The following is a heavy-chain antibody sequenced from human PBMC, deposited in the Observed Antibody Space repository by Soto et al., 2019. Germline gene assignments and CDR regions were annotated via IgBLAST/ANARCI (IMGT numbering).Heavy chain of an antibody. CDR2: INPSGGST. CDR3: ARDQSGYLIDY. D-gene: IGHD3-3*01. V-gene: IGHV1-46*01. J-gene: IGHJ4*02. CDR1: GYTFTSYY. Sequence: ASLKVSCKASGYTFTSYYMHWVRQAPGQGLEWMGIINPSGGSTSYAQKFQGRVTMTRDTSTSTVYMELSSLRSEDTAVYYCARDQSGYLIDYWGQGTLVTVSS.